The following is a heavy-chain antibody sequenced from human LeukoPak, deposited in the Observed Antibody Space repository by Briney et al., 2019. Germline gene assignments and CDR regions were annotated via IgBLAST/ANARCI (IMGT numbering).Heavy chain of an antibody. J-gene: IGHJ4*02. CDR2: ISGSGDST. Sequence: GGSLRLSCAASGFTFSSFALSWVRQAPGKGLEWVSPISGSGDSTYYMESVKGRFTISRDNSESTLYLQMNSLRADDPGVVFCAECRSLSTAGGINYWGQGTLVNVSS. V-gene: IGHV3-23*01. D-gene: IGHD6-13*01. CDR1: GFTFSSFA. CDR3: AECRSLSTAGGINY.